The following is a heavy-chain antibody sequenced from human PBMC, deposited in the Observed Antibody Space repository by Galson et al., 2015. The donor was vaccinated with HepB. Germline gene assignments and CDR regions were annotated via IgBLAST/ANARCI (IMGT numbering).Heavy chain of an antibody. V-gene: IGHV5-51*01. J-gene: IGHJ5*02. CDR2: IYPGDSDT. CDR1: GYSFTSYW. Sequence: QSGAEVKKPGESLKISCKGSGYSFTSYWIGWVRQMPGKGLEWMGIIYPGDSDTRYSPSFQGQVTISADKSISTAYLQWSSLKASDTAMYYCARLDIVVVPAANGWFDPWGQGTLVTVSS. D-gene: IGHD2-2*03. CDR3: ARLDIVVVPAANGWFDP.